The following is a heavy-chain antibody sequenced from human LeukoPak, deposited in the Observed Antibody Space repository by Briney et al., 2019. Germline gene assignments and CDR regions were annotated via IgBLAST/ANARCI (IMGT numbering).Heavy chain of an antibody. D-gene: IGHD6-13*01. V-gene: IGHV3-48*04. CDR1: GFTFSSYS. Sequence: GGSLRLSCAASGFTFSSYSMNWVRQAPGKGLEWVSYISSSSSTIYYADSVKGRFTISRDNAKNSLYLQMNSLGAEDTAVYYCARDPISQLVSFGFDYWGQGTLVTVSS. CDR3: ARDPISQLVSFGFDY. CDR2: ISSSSSTI. J-gene: IGHJ4*02.